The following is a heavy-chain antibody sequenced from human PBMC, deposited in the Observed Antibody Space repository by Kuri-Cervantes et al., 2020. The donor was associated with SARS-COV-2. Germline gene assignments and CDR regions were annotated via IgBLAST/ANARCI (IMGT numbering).Heavy chain of an antibody. CDR1: GFTFSSYA. CDR3: AKGSLGDLMSWGYYYYYGMDV. V-gene: IGHV3-23*01. J-gene: IGHJ6*02. D-gene: IGHD3-16*01. CDR2: ISGSGGST. Sequence: GESLKISCAASGFTFSSYAMSWVRQAPGKGLEWVSAISGSGGSTYYADSVKGRFTISRDNSKNTLYLQMNSLRAEDTAVYYCAKGSLGDLMSWGYYYYYGMDVWGQGTTVTVSS.